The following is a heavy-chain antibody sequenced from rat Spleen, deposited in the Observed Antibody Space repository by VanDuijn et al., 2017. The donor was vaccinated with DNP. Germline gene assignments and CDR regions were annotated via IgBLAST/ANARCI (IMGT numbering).Heavy chain of an antibody. D-gene: IGHD1-11*01. J-gene: IGHJ3*01. V-gene: IGHV3-1*01. CDR2: ISYSGRT. Sequence: EVQLQESGSGLVKPSQSLSLTCSVTGYSITSNYWGWIRQFPGNKMEYIGHISYSGRTDYNPSLKSRISITRDTSRNHFFLHLISVTTEDMATYYCASGGGGIWFAYWGQGTLVTVSS. CDR3: ASGGGGIWFAY. CDR1: GYSITSNY.